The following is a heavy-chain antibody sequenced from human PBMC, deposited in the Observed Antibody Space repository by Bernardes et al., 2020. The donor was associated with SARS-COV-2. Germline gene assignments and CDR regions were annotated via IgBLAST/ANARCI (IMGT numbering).Heavy chain of an antibody. J-gene: IGHJ4*02. CDR2: ISGSGGTT. CDR3: AKVYYDFWSGYSLSDIFDY. V-gene: IGHV3-23*01. Sequence: GGSLRLSRAASGFTFSSYAMSWVRQAPGKGLEWVSAISGSGGTTYYADSVKGRFTISRDNSKNTLYLQMNSLRAEDTAVYYCAKVYYDFWSGYSLSDIFDYWGQGTLVTVSS. D-gene: IGHD3-3*01. CDR1: GFTFSSYA.